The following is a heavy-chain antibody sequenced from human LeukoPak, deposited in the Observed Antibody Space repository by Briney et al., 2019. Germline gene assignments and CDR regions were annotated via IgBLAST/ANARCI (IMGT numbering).Heavy chain of an antibody. CDR1: GFTFSSYA. J-gene: IGHJ4*02. CDR3: AKDRGRRIVVVPATKWGTFDY. CDR2: TRYDGSNK. V-gene: IGHV3-30*02. D-gene: IGHD2-2*01. Sequence: SGGSLRLSCAASGFTFSSYAMHWVRQAPGKGLEWVAFTRYDGSNKYYADSVKGRFTISRDNSKNTLSLQMNSLRAEDTAVYYCAKDRGRRIVVVPATKWGTFDYWGQGTLVTVSS.